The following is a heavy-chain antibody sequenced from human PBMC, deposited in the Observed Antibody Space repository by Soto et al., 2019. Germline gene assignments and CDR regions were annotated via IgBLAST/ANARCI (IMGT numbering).Heavy chain of an antibody. V-gene: IGHV3-20*01. CDR3: ARVVVPAATGAFDI. CDR2: INWNGGST. D-gene: IGHD2-2*01. CDR1: GFTFDDYG. Sequence: EVQLVESGGGVVWPGGSLRLSCAASGFTFDDYGMSWVRQAPGKGLEWVSGINWNGGSTGYADSVKGRFTISRDNAKNSLYLQMNSLRAEDTALYHCARVVVPAATGAFDIWGQGTMVTVSS. J-gene: IGHJ3*02.